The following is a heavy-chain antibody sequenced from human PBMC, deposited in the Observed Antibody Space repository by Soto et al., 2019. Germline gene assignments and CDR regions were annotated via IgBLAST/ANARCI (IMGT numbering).Heavy chain of an antibody. D-gene: IGHD3-10*01. Sequence: EVQLVESGGDLVQPGGSLRLSCAASGITVSDNYMNWVRQAPGKGLEWVSVMYSAGTAYYADSVEGRFTISRDNSKNTLYLQMSSLRAEDTAVYYCARTHYYGSGSYLAHWGQGTLVTVSS. CDR2: MYSAGTA. CDR1: GITVSDNY. V-gene: IGHV3-66*01. CDR3: ARTHYYGSGSYLAH. J-gene: IGHJ4*02.